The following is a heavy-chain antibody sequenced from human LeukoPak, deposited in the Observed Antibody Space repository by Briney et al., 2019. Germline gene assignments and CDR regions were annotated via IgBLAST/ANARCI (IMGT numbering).Heavy chain of an antibody. J-gene: IGHJ3*02. Sequence: GESLHISCKGSGYSFTSYWIGGLPHMPGKDLEGMGIIFPGDSDTRNSPSFQGPVHISPDKSISTAYLQWSTLKASDTAMYYCARPYCSSTSCNDAFDIWGQGTMVTVSS. D-gene: IGHD2-2*01. CDR3: ARPYCSSTSCNDAFDI. V-gene: IGHV5-51*01. CDR2: IFPGDSDT. CDR1: GYSFTSYW.